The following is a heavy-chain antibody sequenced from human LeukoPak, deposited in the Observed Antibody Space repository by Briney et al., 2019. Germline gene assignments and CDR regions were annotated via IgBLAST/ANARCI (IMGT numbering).Heavy chain of an antibody. CDR2: IYYSGTT. V-gene: IGHV4-59*01. CDR3: ARGEESSWYSLTWFDP. Sequence: SETLSLTCTVSGGSMSSYYWNWIRQPPGKGLEWIGYIYYSGTTNYNPSLKSRVSMSVDTSKNQFSLKLSSVTAADTAVYYCARGEESSWYSLTWFDPWGQGTLVTVSS. CDR1: GGSMSSYY. D-gene: IGHD6-13*01. J-gene: IGHJ5*02.